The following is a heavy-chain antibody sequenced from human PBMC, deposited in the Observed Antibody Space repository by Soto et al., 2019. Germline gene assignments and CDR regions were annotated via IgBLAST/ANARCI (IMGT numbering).Heavy chain of an antibody. J-gene: IGHJ4*02. CDR2: INHSGST. D-gene: IGHD3-10*01. Sequence: SETLSLTCAVYGGSFSGYYWSWIRQPPGKGLEWIGEINHSGSTNYNPSLKSRVTISVDTSKNQFSLKLSSVTAADTAVYYCARVWAVRGVIRFDYWAQGTLVTVS. CDR3: ARVWAVRGVIRFDY. CDR1: GGSFSGYY. V-gene: IGHV4-34*01.